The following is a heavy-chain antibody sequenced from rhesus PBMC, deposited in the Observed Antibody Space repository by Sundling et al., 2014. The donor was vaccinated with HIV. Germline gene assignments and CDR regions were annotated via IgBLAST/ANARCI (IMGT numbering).Heavy chain of an antibody. Sequence: QVQLQESGPGLVKPSETLSLTCAVSGGSISSGYYYWSWIRQPPGKGLEWIAYITYTGSSNYNPSLMSRVTISRDTSKNQFSLKLSSVTAADTAVYYCARPREYFYSYDYWGQESWSPSPQ. V-gene: IGHV4-122*02. CDR2: ITYTGSS. CDR3: ARPREYFYSYDY. CDR1: GGSISSGYYY. D-gene: IGHD5-12*01. J-gene: IGHJ4*01.